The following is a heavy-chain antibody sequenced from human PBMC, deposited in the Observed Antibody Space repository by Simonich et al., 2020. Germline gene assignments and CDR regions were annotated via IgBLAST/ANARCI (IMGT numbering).Heavy chain of an antibody. CDR3: ARDSSYYAFDI. V-gene: IGHV3-48*01. D-gene: IGHD5-12*01. J-gene: IGHJ3*02. CDR2: ISISSSTI. Sequence: EVQLVESGGGLVQPGGSLRLSCAASGFTFSSNSMNWVRQAQGKGLEWVSYISISSSTIYYADSVKGRFTITRDNAKNSLYLQMNSLRAEDTAVYYCARDSSYYAFDIWGQGTMVTVSS. CDR1: GFTFSSNS.